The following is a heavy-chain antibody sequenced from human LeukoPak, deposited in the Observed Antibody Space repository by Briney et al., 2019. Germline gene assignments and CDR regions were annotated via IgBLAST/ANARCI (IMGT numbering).Heavy chain of an antibody. J-gene: IGHJ6*02. V-gene: IGHV3-30*04. CDR2: ISYDGRNK. D-gene: IGHD1-26*01. CDR3: ARAMGGEPSRWGYYYGMDV. Sequence: PGGSLRLSCAASGFTFSSYAMHWGRQAPGEGLGWVAVISYDGRNKYYADSVKGRFTISRDNSKNTLYLQMNSLRAEDTAVYYCARAMGGEPSRWGYYYGMDVWGQGTTVTVSS. CDR1: GFTFSSYA.